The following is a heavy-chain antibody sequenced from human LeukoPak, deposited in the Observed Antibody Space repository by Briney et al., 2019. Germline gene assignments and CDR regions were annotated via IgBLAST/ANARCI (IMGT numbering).Heavy chain of an antibody. CDR1: GFTFSDYY. D-gene: IGHD3-9*01. CDR2: ISSSGSTI. Sequence: GSLRLSCAASGFTFSDYYMSWIRQAPGKGLEWVSYISSSGSTIYYADSVKGRFTISRDNAKNSLYLQMNSLRAEDTAVYYCAKDFYDILTGSNDAFDIWGQGTMVTVSS. V-gene: IGHV3-11*04. CDR3: AKDFYDILTGSNDAFDI. J-gene: IGHJ3*02.